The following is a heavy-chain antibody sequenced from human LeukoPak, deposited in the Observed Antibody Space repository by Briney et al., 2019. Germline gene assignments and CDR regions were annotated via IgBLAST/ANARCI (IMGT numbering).Heavy chain of an antibody. CDR3: ARDSHIAGVAYYFDY. J-gene: IGHJ4*02. CDR2: ISAYSGDT. V-gene: IGHV1-18*01. Sequence: GASVTVSCKASGYTFSAYGISWVRQAPGQGLEWMGYISAYSGDTNYAQRLQGRVTMTTDTSTSTAYMELRSLRSDDTAVYFCARDSHIAGVAYYFDYWGQGTLVTVSS. CDR1: GYTFSAYG. D-gene: IGHD6-13*01.